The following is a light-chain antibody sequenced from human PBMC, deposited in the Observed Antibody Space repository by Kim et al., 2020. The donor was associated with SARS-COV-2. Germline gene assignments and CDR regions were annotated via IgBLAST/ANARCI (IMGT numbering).Light chain of an antibody. CDR1: RLKTYY. CDR2: GKN. Sequence: LGQTIRITCQGDRLKTYYASWYRQKPGQATVLVIYGKNNRPSGIPDRFSGSSSGNTASLTITGAQAEDEADYYCNSRDSSGNHLRVFGTGTKVTVL. CDR3: NSRDSSGNHLRV. J-gene: IGLJ1*01. V-gene: IGLV3-19*01.